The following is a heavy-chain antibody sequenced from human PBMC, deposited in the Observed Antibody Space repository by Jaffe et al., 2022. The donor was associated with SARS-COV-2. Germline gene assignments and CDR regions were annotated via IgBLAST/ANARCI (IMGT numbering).Heavy chain of an antibody. CDR3: ARRYSNTWYFDY. D-gene: IGHD6-13*01. J-gene: IGHJ4*02. CDR2: IYHSGNS. CDR1: NYSISSGYY. Sequence: QVQLQESGPGLVKPSETLSLTCTVSNYSISSGYYWGWIRQPPGKGLEWIGSIYHSGNSYYNPSLKSRVTISVDTSQNLFSLDLSSVTAADTAVYFCARRYSNTWYFDYWGQGTLVTVSS. V-gene: IGHV4-38-2*02.